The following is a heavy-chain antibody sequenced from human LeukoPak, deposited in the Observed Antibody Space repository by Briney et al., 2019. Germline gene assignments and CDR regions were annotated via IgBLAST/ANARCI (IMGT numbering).Heavy chain of an antibody. D-gene: IGHD3-10*01. CDR1: GYSLTKYY. Sequence: ASVKVFCKAFGYSLTKYYVHWVRQAPGQGLEWMGEINTSGGSTSYAQKFQGRVTMTRNTSISTAYMELSSLRSEDTAVYYCARGLLWFGANWFDPWGQGTLVTVSS. CDR2: INTSGGST. CDR3: ARGLLWFGANWFDP. V-gene: IGHV1-46*01. J-gene: IGHJ5*02.